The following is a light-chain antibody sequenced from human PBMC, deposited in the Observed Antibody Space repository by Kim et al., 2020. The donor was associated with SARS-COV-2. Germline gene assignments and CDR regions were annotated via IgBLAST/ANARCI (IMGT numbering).Light chain of an antibody. Sequence: QSITISCTGTTSDVWSYCLVSWYQQHPGKAPKVMIYEVSKRSTGVSFRFSGSKSGNTASLTISGLQADDEADYYCCSYAGSSTSVVFGGGTQMTVL. CDR2: EVS. J-gene: IGLJ2*01. CDR1: TSDVWSYCL. CDR3: CSYAGSSTSVV. V-gene: IGLV2-23*02.